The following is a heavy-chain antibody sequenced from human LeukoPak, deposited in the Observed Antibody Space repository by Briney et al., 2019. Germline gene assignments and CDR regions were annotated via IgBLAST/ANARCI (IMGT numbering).Heavy chain of an antibody. D-gene: IGHD6-19*01. J-gene: IGHJ4*02. Sequence: PGGSLRLSCAASGFTFSSYAMHWVRQAPGKGLEWVAVISYDGSNKYYADSVKGRFTISRDNSKNTLYLQMNSLRAEDTAVYYCARDPGIAVAGSVYFDYWGQGTLVTVSS. CDR3: ARDPGIAVAGSVYFDY. CDR1: GFTFSSYA. V-gene: IGHV3-30-3*01. CDR2: ISYDGSNK.